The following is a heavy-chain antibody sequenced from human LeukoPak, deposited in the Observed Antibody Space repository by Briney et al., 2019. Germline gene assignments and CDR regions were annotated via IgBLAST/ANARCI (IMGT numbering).Heavy chain of an antibody. CDR2: IIPIFGTA. CDR3: AREGRMVTMVRGVMNTPPWFDP. D-gene: IGHD3-10*01. J-gene: IGHJ5*02. Sequence: SVTLSCKASGGTFSSYAISWVRLAPGQGLEWMGGIIPIFGTANYAQKFQGRVTITADESTSTAYMELSSLRSEDAAVYYCAREGRMVTMVRGVMNTPPWFDPWGQGTLVSVSS. CDR1: GGTFSSYA. V-gene: IGHV1-69*01.